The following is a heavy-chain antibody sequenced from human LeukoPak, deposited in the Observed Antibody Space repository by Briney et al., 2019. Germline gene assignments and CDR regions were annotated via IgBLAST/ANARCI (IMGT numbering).Heavy chain of an antibody. CDR2: VNPNGGNT. V-gene: IGHV1-8*01. CDR1: GYTFTSYD. Sequence: ASVKVSCKASGYTFTSYDINWVRQATGQGLEWMGWVNPNGGNTGYAQKFQGRVTMTSNTSISTAYMELSGLTSEDTAVYYCARGLRREQQLLRAFDSWGQGTLVTVSS. D-gene: IGHD6-13*01. CDR3: ARGLRREQQLLRAFDS. J-gene: IGHJ4*02.